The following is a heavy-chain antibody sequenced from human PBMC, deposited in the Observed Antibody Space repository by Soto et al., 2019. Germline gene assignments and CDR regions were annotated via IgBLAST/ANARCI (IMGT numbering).Heavy chain of an antibody. J-gene: IGHJ6*03. Sequence: ASVKVSCKASGYTFTSYDINWVRQATGQGLEWMGWMNPNSGNTGYAQKFQGRVTMTRNTSISTAYMELSSLRSEDTAVYYCARGGGGELFDFRDYYYMDVWGKGTTVTVSS. CDR2: MNPNSGNT. CDR1: GYTFTSYD. CDR3: ARGGGGELFDFRDYYYMDV. V-gene: IGHV1-8*01. D-gene: IGHD3-10*01.